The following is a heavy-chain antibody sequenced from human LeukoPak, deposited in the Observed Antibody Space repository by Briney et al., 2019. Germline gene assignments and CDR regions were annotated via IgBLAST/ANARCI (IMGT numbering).Heavy chain of an antibody. CDR2: ISSSGSTL. V-gene: IGHV3-11*04. CDR1: GFTLSDYY. D-gene: IGHD3-10*01. J-gene: IGHJ4*02. Sequence: GGSLRLSRAASGFTLSDYYMNWIRQAPGKGLEWVSYISSSGSTLYYADSVKGRFTISRDNAKNSLYLQMISLRAEDTAIYYCARERTPKHYYGSGTYYRYFDYWGQGTLVTVSS. CDR3: ARERTPKHYYGSGTYYRYFDY.